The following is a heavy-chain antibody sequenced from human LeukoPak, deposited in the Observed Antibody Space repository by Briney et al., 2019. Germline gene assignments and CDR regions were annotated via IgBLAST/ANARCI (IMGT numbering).Heavy chain of an antibody. CDR1: GGSISSSSYY. CDR3: ARGRIAVAGTPVNWFDP. Sequence: SETLSLTCTVSGGSISSSSYYWGWIRQPPGKGLEWIGSIYYSGSTYYNPSLKSRVTISVDTSKNQFSLKLSSVTAADTAVYYCARGRIAVAGTPVNWFDPWGQGTRVTVSS. J-gene: IGHJ5*02. D-gene: IGHD6-19*01. V-gene: IGHV4-39*07. CDR2: IYYSGST.